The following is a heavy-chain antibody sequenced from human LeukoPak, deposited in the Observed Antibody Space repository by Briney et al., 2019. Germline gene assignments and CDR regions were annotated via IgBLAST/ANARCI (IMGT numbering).Heavy chain of an antibody. CDR2: MNPNSGNT. CDR3: ARSLRYNSFSSDS. Sequence: ASVKVSCKASGFTFTNYDINWVRQATGQGLEWMGWMNPNSGNTGYAQKFLGRVTITTNTSISTAYMELSSLGSEDTAVYYCARSLRYNSFSSDSWGQGTLVTVSS. D-gene: IGHD1-20*01. V-gene: IGHV1-8*03. CDR1: GFTFTNYD. J-gene: IGHJ4*02.